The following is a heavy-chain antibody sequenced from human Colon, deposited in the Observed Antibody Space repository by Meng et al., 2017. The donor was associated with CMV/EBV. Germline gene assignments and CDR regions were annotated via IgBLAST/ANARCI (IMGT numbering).Heavy chain of an antibody. J-gene: IGHJ4*02. Sequence: LSVAGGVCGGSFSGYYWSWIRQPPGEGLKWIGEINHSGNTNYNPSLKSRVTISVDTSKNQFSLKLSSVTAADTAVYCCARGQGFFSNWGQGTLVTVSS. V-gene: IGHV4-34*01. CDR2: INHSGNT. CDR3: ARGQGFFSN. D-gene: IGHD3-3*01. CDR1: GGSFSGYY.